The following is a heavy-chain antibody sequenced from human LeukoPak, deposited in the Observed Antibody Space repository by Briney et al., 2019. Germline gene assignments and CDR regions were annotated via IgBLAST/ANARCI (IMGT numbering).Heavy chain of an antibody. CDR1: GGSISSSNW. D-gene: IGHD6-13*01. CDR3: ARGGIAAAGTYYYYYYYMDV. J-gene: IGHJ6*03. Sequence: SGTLSLTCAVSGGSISSSNWWSWVRQPPGKGLEWIGEIYHSGSTNYNPSLKSRVTISVDKSKNQFSLKLSSVTAADTAVYYCARGGIAAAGTYYYYYYYMDVWGKGTTVTVSS. V-gene: IGHV4-4*02. CDR2: IYHSGST.